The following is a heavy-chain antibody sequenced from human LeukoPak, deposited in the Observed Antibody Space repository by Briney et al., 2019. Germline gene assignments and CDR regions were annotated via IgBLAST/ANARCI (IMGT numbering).Heavy chain of an antibody. V-gene: IGHV3-7*03. CDR2: IKHDGSEK. D-gene: IGHD3-22*01. Sequence: PGGSLRLSCAASGFTFSNYWMNWVRQTPGKGLEWVATIKHDGSEKYYVDSVKGRFTISRDNAKNSLYLQMNSLRAEDTAVYYCAREDSTGYYPYYHYYGMEVWGPGTTVTVSS. CDR3: AREDSTGYYPYYHYYGMEV. J-gene: IGHJ6*02. CDR1: GFTFSNYW.